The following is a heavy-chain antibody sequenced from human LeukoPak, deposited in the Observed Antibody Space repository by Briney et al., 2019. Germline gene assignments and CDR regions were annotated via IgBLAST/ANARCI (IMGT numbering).Heavy chain of an antibody. CDR3: ARVWVNTMVRGVIPEVGMDV. V-gene: IGHV4-59*01. D-gene: IGHD3-10*01. Sequence: MPSETLSLTCTVSGGSISSYYWSWIRQPPGKGLEWIGYIYYSGSTNYNPSLKSRVTISVDTSKNQFSLKLSSVTAADTAVYYCARVWVNTMVRGVIPEVGMDVWGQGTTVTVSS. CDR2: IYYSGST. J-gene: IGHJ6*02. CDR1: GGSISSYY.